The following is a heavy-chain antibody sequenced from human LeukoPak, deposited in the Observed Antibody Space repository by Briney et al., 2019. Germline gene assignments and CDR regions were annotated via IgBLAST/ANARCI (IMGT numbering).Heavy chain of an antibody. CDR2: ISWNSGSI. J-gene: IGHJ5*02. CDR3: AKGRDKYQLLSKDWFDP. V-gene: IGHV3-9*01. Sequence: LRLSCAASGFTFDDYAMHWVRQAPGKGLEWVSGISWNSGSIGYADSVKGRFTISRDNAKNSLYLQMNSLRAEDTALYYCAKGRDKYQLLSKDWFDPWGQGTLVTVSS. CDR1: GFTFDDYA. D-gene: IGHD2-2*01.